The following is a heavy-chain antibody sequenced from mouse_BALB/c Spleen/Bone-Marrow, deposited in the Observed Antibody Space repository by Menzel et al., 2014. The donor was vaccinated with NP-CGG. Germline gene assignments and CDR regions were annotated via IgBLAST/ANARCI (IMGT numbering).Heavy chain of an antibody. Sequence: EVKLQEFGGGLLQPGGSLKLCYAVSGFTFCSYGMSWVRQTPDKRLELVASINSNGGRSYFLDSVKDRFAISKGNAKNTLSLLMSSLKSEDTDMYYCAIGNYGNCIDYFDYWGQGTPLTVSS. CDR1: GFTFCSYG. D-gene: IGHD2-1*01. CDR3: AIGNYGNCIDYFDY. CDR2: INSNGGRS. J-gene: IGHJ2*01. V-gene: IGHV5-6-3*01.